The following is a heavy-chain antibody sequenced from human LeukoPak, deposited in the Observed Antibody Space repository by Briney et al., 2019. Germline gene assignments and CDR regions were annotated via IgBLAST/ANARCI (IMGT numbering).Heavy chain of an antibody. J-gene: IGHJ4*02. Sequence: ASVKVSCKASGYTFTSYGISWVRQAPGQGLEWMGWISAYNGNTNYAQKLQGRVTMTTDTSTSTAYMELRSLRSDDTAVYYCAGDREYYYDSSGYSYFDYWGQGTLVTVSS. D-gene: IGHD3-22*01. V-gene: IGHV1-18*01. CDR1: GYTFTSYG. CDR3: AGDREYYYDSSGYSYFDY. CDR2: ISAYNGNT.